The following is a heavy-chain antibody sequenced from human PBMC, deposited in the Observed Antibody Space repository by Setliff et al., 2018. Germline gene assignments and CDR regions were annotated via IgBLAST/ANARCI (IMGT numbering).Heavy chain of an antibody. D-gene: IGHD2-2*01. CDR1: GYTFTSYG. Sequence: ASVKVSCKASGYTFTSYGISWVRQAPGQGLEWMGWISAYNGNTNYAQKLQGRVTMTTDTSTSTAYMELRSLRSDDTAVDYCARDPSLYCSSTSCSPHWFDLWGQGTRVTSPQ. J-gene: IGHJ5*02. CDR2: ISAYNGNT. V-gene: IGHV1-18*01. CDR3: ARDPSLYCSSTSCSPHWFDL.